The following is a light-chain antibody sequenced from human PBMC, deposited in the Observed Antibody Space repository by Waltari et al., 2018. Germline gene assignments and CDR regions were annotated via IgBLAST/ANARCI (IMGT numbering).Light chain of an antibody. CDR1: SSDIDPYNY. Sequence: SALPQPASVSGSPGQSITISCTATSSDIDPYNYVAWYQQHPAKAPKLIIYGFTNRPSGVSSRFSGSGSGRTASLTISGLQAEDEADYYCSAYSGTKNRVLFGGGTKVTVL. V-gene: IGLV2-14*03. CDR2: GFT. J-gene: IGLJ2*01. CDR3: SAYSGTKNRVL.